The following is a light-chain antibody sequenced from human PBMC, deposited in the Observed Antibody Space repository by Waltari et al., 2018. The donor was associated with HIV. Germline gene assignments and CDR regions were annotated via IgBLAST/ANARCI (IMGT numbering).Light chain of an antibody. CDR1: QRSSTY. V-gene: IGKV1-39*01. CDR3: QQNYITPLT. Sequence: DIQMTLSPSSLSASVGVRVTNTCRARQRSSTYLNWYQQKPGKAPKPLTYAASKLQSGVPSRFSGSGSGTYFTLTISSLQPEDSATYYCQQNYITPLTFGGGAKVEIK. CDR2: AAS. J-gene: IGKJ4*01.